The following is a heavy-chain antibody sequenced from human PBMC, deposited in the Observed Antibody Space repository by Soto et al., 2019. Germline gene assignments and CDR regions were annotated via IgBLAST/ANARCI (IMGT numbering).Heavy chain of an antibody. J-gene: IGHJ4*02. V-gene: IGHV3-72*01. CDR1: GFTFSDHY. D-gene: IGHD6-13*01. CDR2: SRDKANSYTT. CDR3: AKVASSPQTRDFDY. Sequence: EVQLVEAGGGLVQPGGSLRLSCAASGFTFSDHYIDLVRQAPGKGLEWVGRSRDKANSYTTEYAASVKGRFTISRDDSKNSLYLQMNSLKTEDTAVYYCAKVASSPQTRDFDYWGQGTLVTVSS.